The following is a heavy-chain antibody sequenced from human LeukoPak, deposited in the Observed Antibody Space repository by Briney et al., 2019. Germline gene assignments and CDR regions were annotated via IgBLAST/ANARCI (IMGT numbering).Heavy chain of an antibody. CDR2: ISYDGSNK. CDR3: ARDPPIVGATNAHPHDAFDI. D-gene: IGHD1-26*01. J-gene: IGHJ3*02. V-gene: IGHV3-30-3*01. CDR1: GFTFSSYA. Sequence: GGSLRLSCAASGFTFSSYAMHWVRQAPGKGLEWVAVISYDGSNKYYADSVKGRFTISRDNSKNTLYLQMNSLRAEDTAVYYCARDPPIVGATNAHPHDAFDIWGQGTMVTVSS.